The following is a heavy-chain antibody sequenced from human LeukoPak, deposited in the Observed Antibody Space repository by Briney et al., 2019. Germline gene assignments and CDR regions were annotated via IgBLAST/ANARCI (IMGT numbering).Heavy chain of an antibody. D-gene: IGHD6-13*01. V-gene: IGHV1-8*03. CDR3: ARGGSWYQSRAFDI. CDR1: GYTFTSYD. Sequence: ASVKVSCKASGYTFTSYDINWVRQATGQGLEWMGWMNPNSGNTGYAQKFQGRVTITRNTSISTAYMELSSLRSEDTAVYYCARGGSWYQSRAFDIWGQGTMVTASS. CDR2: MNPNSGNT. J-gene: IGHJ3*02.